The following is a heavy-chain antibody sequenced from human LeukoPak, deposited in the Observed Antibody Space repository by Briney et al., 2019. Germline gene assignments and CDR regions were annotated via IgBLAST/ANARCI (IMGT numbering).Heavy chain of an antibody. V-gene: IGHV1-69*06. CDR2: IIPIFGTA. D-gene: IGHD3-10*01. CDR3: AMGGSGSYYNPPLDYGMDV. J-gene: IGHJ6*04. CDR1: GGTFSSYA. Sequence: SVKVSCKASGGTFSSYAIIWVRQAPGQGLEWMGGIIPIFGTANYAQKFQGRVTITADKSTSTAYMELSSLRSEDTAVYYCAMGGSGSYYNPPLDYGMDVWGKGTTVTVSS.